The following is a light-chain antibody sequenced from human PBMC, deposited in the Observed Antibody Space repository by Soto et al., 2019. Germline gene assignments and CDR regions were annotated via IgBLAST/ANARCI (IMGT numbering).Light chain of an antibody. CDR3: CSYASSSTWV. V-gene: IGLV2-23*01. CDR2: EGS. CDR1: SSDVRSYNF. Sequence: QSALTQPASVSGSPGQSITISCTGTSSDVRSYNFVSWYQQYPGKAPKLMIYEGSKRPSGVSNRFSGSKSGNTASLTISGLQAEDEADYYCCSYASSSTWVFGGGTKLTVL. J-gene: IGLJ3*02.